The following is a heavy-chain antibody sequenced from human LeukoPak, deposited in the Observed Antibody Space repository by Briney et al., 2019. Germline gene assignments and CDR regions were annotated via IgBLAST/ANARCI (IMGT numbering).Heavy chain of an antibody. CDR1: GFTFSTYA. CDR3: AELDSSSPRN. V-gene: IGHV3-33*06. D-gene: IGHD6-13*01. CDR2: IWYDGSNK. J-gene: IGHJ4*02. Sequence: PGGSLRLSCAASGFTFSTYAMYWVRQSPGKGLEWVAIIWYDGSNKYYADSVKGRFTISRDNSKNTLYLQMNSLRAEDTAVYYCAELDSSSPRNWGQGTLVTVSS.